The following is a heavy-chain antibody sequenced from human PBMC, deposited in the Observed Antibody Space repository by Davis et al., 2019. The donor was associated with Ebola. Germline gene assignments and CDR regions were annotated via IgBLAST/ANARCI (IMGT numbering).Heavy chain of an antibody. Sequence: GESLKIPCAASGFTFTNYAMSWVRQAPGKGLEWVSAISGSGGDTYYAGSVKGRFTISRDNAKNSLYLQMNSLRAEDTAVYYCAKVQRGDWGQGTLVTVSS. J-gene: IGHJ4*02. V-gene: IGHV3-23*01. CDR1: GFTFTNYA. CDR2: ISGSGGDT. CDR3: AKVQRGD. D-gene: IGHD3-10*01.